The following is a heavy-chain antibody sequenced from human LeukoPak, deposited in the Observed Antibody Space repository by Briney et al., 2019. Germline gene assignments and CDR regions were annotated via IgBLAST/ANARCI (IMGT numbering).Heavy chain of an antibody. CDR1: GGTFSSYA. CDR3: ARGPAIAAAGRDRLNYYYYGMDV. D-gene: IGHD6-13*01. J-gene: IGHJ6*02. CDR2: IIPIFGTA. Sequence: SVKVSCKASGGTFSSYAISWVRRAPGQGLEWMGGIIPIFGTANYAQKFQGRVTITADESTSTAYMELSSLRSEDTAVYYCARGPAIAAAGRDRLNYYYYGMDVWGQGTTVTVSS. V-gene: IGHV1-69*13.